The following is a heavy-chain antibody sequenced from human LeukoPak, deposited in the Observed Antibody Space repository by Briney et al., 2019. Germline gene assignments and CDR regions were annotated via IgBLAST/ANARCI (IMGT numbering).Heavy chain of an antibody. CDR3: ARGHYDSSGYFDAFDI. V-gene: IGHV4-34*01. D-gene: IGHD3-22*01. CDR1: GGSFSGYY. J-gene: IGHJ3*02. CDR2: INHSGST. Sequence: SETLSLTCAVYGGSFSGYYWSWIRQPPGKGLEWSGEINHSGSTNYNPSLKSRVTISVDTSKNQFSLKLSSVTAADTAVYYCARGHYDSSGYFDAFDIWGQGTMVTVSS.